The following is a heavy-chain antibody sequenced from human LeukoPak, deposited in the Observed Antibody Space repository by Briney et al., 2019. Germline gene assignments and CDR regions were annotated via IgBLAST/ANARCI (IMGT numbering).Heavy chain of an antibody. CDR2: IYYSRNK. CDR1: GGSVSTYY. V-gene: IGHV4-59*02. CDR3: ASTSGYCSGGNCYSAFDY. D-gene: IGHD2-15*01. Sequence: SETLSLTCTVSGGSVSTYYSNWIRQPPGKGLEWIGYIYYSRNKNYNPSLKSRLTISVDTSNIQFSLMLSSVHAADTAVYCCASTSGYCSGGNCYSAFDYWGQGTLVSVSS. J-gene: IGHJ4*02.